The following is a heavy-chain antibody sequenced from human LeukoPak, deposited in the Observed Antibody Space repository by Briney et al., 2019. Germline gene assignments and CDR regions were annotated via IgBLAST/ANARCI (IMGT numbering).Heavy chain of an antibody. CDR2: IYYSGRT. CDR1: GGSISTYY. D-gene: IGHD5-24*01. Sequence: PSETLSLTCTVSGGSISTYYWSWIRQPPGKGLEWMGYIYYSGRTNYNPSLKSRVTISVDTSKNQFSLKLSSVTAADTAVYYCASIDGYNFDYWGQGTLVTVSS. CDR3: ASIDGYNFDY. J-gene: IGHJ4*02. V-gene: IGHV4-59*01.